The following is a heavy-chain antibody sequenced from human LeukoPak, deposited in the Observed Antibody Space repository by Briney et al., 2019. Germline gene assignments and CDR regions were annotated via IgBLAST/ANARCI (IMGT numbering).Heavy chain of an antibody. Sequence: GGSLRLSCAASGFTFDDYAMHWVRQAPGKGLEWVSGISWNSGSIGYADSVKGRFTISRDNAKNSLYLQMNSLRAEDTALYYCAPSPGIWNDYWGQGTLVTVSS. CDR2: ISWNSGSI. CDR3: APSPGIWNDY. V-gene: IGHV3-9*01. D-gene: IGHD3-3*01. CDR1: GFTFDDYA. J-gene: IGHJ4*02.